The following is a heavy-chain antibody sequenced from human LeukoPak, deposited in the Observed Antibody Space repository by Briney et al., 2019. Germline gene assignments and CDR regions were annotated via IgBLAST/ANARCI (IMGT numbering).Heavy chain of an antibody. D-gene: IGHD2-21*01. V-gene: IGHV4-31*03. J-gene: IGHJ1*01. CDR3: AVYFVGGGGRGT. Sequence: SETLSLTCTVSGGSISSGGYHWSWIRQQPGKGLEWNGNEGSTYYNPSLKSRLTISVDTSKNQFSLKLSSVTAADTAIYYCAVYFVGGGGRGTWGEGTLVTVSS. CDR1: GGSISSGGYH. CDR2: EGST.